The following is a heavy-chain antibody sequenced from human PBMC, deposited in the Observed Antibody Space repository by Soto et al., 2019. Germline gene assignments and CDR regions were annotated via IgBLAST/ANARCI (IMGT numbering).Heavy chain of an antibody. J-gene: IGHJ4*02. D-gene: IGHD3-22*01. V-gene: IGHV5-51*01. Sequence: GESLKISCQSSGYSFPSYCIAWVRQMPGKGLEWMGIICPGDSDSTYSPSFQGQVTISADKSISTAYLQWSSLKASDTAMYYCARPYYYDSSGYYSGLDYWGQGTLVTVPS. CDR3: ARPYYYDSSGYYSGLDY. CDR2: ICPGDSDS. CDR1: GYSFPSYC.